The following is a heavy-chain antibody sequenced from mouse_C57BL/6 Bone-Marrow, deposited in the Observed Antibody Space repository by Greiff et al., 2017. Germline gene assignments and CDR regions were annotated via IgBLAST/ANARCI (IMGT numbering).Heavy chain of an antibody. Sequence: EVQLQQSGTVLARPGASVKMSCKTSGYTFTSYWLHWVKQRPGQGLEWLGAIYPGNSDTSYNQKFKGKAKLTAVTSASTAYMELSSLTNEDSAVYYCTYITTVAPLYWGQGTTLTVSS. CDR3: TYITTVAPLY. D-gene: IGHD1-1*01. V-gene: IGHV1-5*01. CDR2: IYPGNSDT. J-gene: IGHJ2*01. CDR1: GYTFTSYW.